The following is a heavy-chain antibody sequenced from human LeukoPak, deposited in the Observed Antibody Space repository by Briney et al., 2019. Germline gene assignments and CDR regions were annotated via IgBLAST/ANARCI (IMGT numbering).Heavy chain of an antibody. J-gene: IGHJ4*02. V-gene: IGHV3-30*03. CDR1: GFTFSSYS. CDR3: ARDGARGVIWFGEGLHFDY. Sequence: QPGGSLRLACAASGFTFSSYSMNWVRQAPGKGLEWVAVISYDGSNKYYADSEKGRFTISRDNSKTTLYLQMNSLRPEDTAVYYCARDGARGVIWFGEGLHFDYWGQGTLVTVSS. D-gene: IGHD3-10*01. CDR2: ISYDGSNK.